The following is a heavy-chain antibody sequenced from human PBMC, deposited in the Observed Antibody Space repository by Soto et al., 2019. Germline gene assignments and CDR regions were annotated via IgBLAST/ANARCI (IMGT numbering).Heavy chain of an antibody. D-gene: IGHD3-22*01. Sequence: EVQLVESGGGLVKPGGSLRLSCAASGFTFSSYSMNWVRQAPGKGLEWVSSISSSSSYIYYADSVKGRFTISRDNAKNSLYLQMNSLSAEDTAVYYCARLTSYDSSGYCCYWCQGTMVSVSS. CDR1: GFTFSSYS. CDR3: ARLTSYDSSGYCCY. CDR2: ISSSSSYI. J-gene: IGHJ4*02. V-gene: IGHV3-21*01.